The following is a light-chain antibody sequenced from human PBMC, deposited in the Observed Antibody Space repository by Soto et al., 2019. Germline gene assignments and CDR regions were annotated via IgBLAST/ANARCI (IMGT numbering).Light chain of an antibody. CDR2: EAS. J-gene: IGKJ1*01. Sequence: DIPMTQSPSTLSASVGDRVTITCRASQSTSTWLAWYQQRPGKTPKLLISEASKLESGVPSRFSGSGSGTEFTLTISSLQPDDFATYYCQQYITSPYAFGQGTKVEIK. CDR3: QQYITSPYA. CDR1: QSTSTW. V-gene: IGKV1-5*03.